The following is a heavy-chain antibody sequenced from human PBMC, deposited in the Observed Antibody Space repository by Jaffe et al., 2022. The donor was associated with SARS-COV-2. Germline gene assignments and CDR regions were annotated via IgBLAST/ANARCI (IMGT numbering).Heavy chain of an antibody. V-gene: IGHV4-59*11. CDR1: GDSFSNHY. Sequence: QVHLQESGPGLVRPSETLSLTCAVSGDSFSNHYWSWVRQSPGKGLEWVGHIYYTGNTDYNPSLTSRVSISMAASQNHFSLRLTSVTAADTAVYYCAKYISAHYYDGRLEYNYFDTWGQGILVTVST. D-gene: IGHD3-22*01. CDR3: AKYISAHYYDGRLEYNYFDT. J-gene: IGHJ5*02. CDR2: IYYTGNT.